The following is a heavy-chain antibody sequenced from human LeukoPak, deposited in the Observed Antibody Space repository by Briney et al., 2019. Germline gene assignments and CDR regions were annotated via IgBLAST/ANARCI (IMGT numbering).Heavy chain of an antibody. CDR1: GFTSSEYY. Sequence: PGGSLRLSCAASGFTSSEYYMSWIRQAPGKGLEWVSYIRSSSSYTNYADFVKGRFTISRNNAKNSLYLQMNSLRAEDTAVYYCARGYYDNSGYYFPFDFWGQGTLVTVSS. D-gene: IGHD3-22*01. CDR2: IRSSSSYT. J-gene: IGHJ4*02. V-gene: IGHV3-11*06. CDR3: ARGYYDNSGYYFPFDF.